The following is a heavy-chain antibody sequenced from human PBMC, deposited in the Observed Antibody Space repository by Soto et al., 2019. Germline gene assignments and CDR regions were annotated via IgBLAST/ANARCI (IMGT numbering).Heavy chain of an antibody. Sequence: PGESLKISCTGSGYIFANDWIAWVRQMPGKGLEWMGMIFPGDSDTRYSPSFQGQVSISADKSINTAYLHWSSLKASDTAIYFCARRFAAHPYFDYWGQGALVTVSS. D-gene: IGHD6-6*01. CDR1: GYIFANDW. CDR3: ARRFAAHPYFDY. J-gene: IGHJ4*02. V-gene: IGHV5-51*01. CDR2: IFPGDSDT.